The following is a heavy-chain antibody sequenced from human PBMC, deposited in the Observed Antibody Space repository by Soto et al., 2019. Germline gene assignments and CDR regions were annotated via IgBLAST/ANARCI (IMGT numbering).Heavy chain of an antibody. CDR3: AKENQHRVHDY. CDR1: GFTFRNYG. J-gene: IGHJ4*02. V-gene: IGHV3-30*18. D-gene: IGHD2-21*01. CDR2: ISHDGSDK. Sequence: QVQLVESGGGVVRPGRSLRLTCAASGFTFRNYGMHWVRQAPGKGLEWVAVISHDGSDKYYADSMKGRFIISRDNSENTLFLNMNSLKPEDTAVYYCAKENQHRVHDYWGQGSLVTVS.